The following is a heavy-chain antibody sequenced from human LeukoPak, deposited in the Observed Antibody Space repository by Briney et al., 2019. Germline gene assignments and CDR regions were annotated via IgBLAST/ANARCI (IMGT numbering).Heavy chain of an antibody. J-gene: IGHJ3*02. V-gene: IGHV4-39*01. CDR3: ARGKLRYFDWLLNAFDI. D-gene: IGHD3-9*01. CDR1: GGSISSSSYY. CDR2: IYYSGST. Sequence: SETLSLTCTVSGGSISSSSYYWGWIRQPPGKGLEWIGSIYYSGSTYYNPSLKSRVTISVDTSKNQFSLKLSSVTAADTAVYYCARGKLRYFDWLLNAFDIWGQGTMVTVSS.